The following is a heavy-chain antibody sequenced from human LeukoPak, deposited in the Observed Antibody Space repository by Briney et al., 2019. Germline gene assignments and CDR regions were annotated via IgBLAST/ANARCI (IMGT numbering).Heavy chain of an antibody. J-gene: IGHJ4*02. CDR1: GYTFSSYG. V-gene: IGHV3-30*02. D-gene: IGHD1-26*01. Sequence: PGGSLRLSCAASGYTFSSYGMHWVRQAPGKGLEWVAFIRYDGSNKYYADSVKGRFTISRDNSKNTLYLQMNSLRAEDTAVYYCAKPPSVEVGATGDFDYWGQGTLVTVSS. CDR3: AKPPSVEVGATGDFDY. CDR2: IRYDGSNK.